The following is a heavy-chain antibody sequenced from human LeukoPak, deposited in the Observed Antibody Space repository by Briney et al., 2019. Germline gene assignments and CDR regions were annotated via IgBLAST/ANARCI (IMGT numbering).Heavy chain of an antibody. CDR3: ARGLWGYCSSTSCPRYFDC. CDR1: GGSFSGYY. Sequence: SETLSLTCAVYGGSFSGYYWSWIRQPPGKGLEWIGDINHSGSTNYNPSLKSRVTISVDTSKNQFSLKLSSVTAADTAVYYCARGLWGYCSSTSCPRYFDCWGQGTLVTVSS. J-gene: IGHJ4*02. D-gene: IGHD2-2*01. CDR2: INHSGST. V-gene: IGHV4-34*01.